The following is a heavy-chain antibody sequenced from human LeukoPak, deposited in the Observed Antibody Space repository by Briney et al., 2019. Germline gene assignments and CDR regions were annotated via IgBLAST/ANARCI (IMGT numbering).Heavy chain of an antibody. CDR3: ASYDSSGYTFDY. J-gene: IGHJ4*02. CDR1: GGSITRYY. D-gene: IGHD3-22*01. V-gene: IGHV4-59*01. CDR2: INHSGST. Sequence: SETLSLTRSVSGGSITRYYWTWIRQPPGKGLEWIGYINHSGSTIYNPSLKSRVTISVDTSKNQFSLKLSSVTAADTALYYCASYDSSGYTFDYWGQGTLVSVSS.